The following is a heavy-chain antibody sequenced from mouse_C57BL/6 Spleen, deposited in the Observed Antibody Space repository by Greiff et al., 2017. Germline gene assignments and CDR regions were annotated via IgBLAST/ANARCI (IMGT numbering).Heavy chain of an antibody. J-gene: IGHJ1*03. CDR3: TRRVLRGWYFDG. CDR2: IDPETGGT. V-gene: IGHV1-15*01. CDR1: GYTFTDYE. D-gene: IGHD1-1*01. Sequence: QVQLQQSGAELVRPGASVTLSCKASGYTFTDYEMHWVKQTPVHGLEWIGAIDPETGGTAYNQKFKGKAILTADKSSSTAYMELRSLTSEDSAVYYCTRRVLRGWYFDGWGTGTTVTVSS.